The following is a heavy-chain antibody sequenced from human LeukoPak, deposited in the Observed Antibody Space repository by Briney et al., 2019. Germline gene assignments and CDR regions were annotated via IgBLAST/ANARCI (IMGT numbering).Heavy chain of an antibody. J-gene: IGHJ4*02. CDR1: GFTFSSYA. CDR3: ARGHSSFDY. Sequence: GGSLRLSCAASGFTFSSYAMHWVRQAPGKGLEWVAVISYDGSNKYYADSVKGRLTISRDNSKNTLYLQMNSLRAEDTAVYYCARGHSSFDYWGQGTLVTVSS. CDR2: ISYDGSNK. D-gene: IGHD4-11*01. V-gene: IGHV3-30-3*01.